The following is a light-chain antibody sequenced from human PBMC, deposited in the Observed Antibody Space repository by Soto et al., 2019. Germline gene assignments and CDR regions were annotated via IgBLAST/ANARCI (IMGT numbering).Light chain of an antibody. CDR2: AVS. CDR1: SRDVGGYEY. Sequence: QSALTQPPSPSGSPGQSVTISCTGTSRDVGGYEYVSWYQQYPGQAPKLMIYAVSERPSGVPDRFSGSKSGNTASLTVSGLQAEDEADYYCSSYAGSNEYVFRTGTKVTVL. V-gene: IGLV2-8*01. J-gene: IGLJ1*01. CDR3: SSYAGSNEYV.